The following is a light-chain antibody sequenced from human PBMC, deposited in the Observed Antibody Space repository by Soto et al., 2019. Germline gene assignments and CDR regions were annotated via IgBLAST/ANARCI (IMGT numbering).Light chain of an antibody. CDR2: DVS. CDR3: SSYTSSNTLVV. V-gene: IGLV2-14*03. J-gene: IGLJ2*01. CDR1: SSDVGGYNY. Sequence: QLVLTQPASVSGSPGQSITISCTGTSSDVGGYNYVSWYQHHPGKAPKLMIYDVSNRPSGVSNRFSGSKSGNTASLTISGLQAEDEADYYCSSYTSSNTLVVFGGGTQLTVL.